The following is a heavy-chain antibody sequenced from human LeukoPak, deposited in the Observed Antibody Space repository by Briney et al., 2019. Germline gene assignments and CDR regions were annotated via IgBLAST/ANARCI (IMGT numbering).Heavy chain of an antibody. J-gene: IGHJ4*02. D-gene: IGHD3-10*01. CDR1: GFTVSSNY. Sequence: PGGSLRLSCAASGFTVSSNYMSWVRQAPGKGLEWVSILYSRGSTYYADSVKGRFTISRDDSKNTLNLQMNSLRAEDTAVYYCASGGMGARKYYSDPFHYWGQRTLVTVSS. V-gene: IGHV3-53*01. CDR3: ASGGMGARKYYSDPFHY. CDR2: LYSRGST.